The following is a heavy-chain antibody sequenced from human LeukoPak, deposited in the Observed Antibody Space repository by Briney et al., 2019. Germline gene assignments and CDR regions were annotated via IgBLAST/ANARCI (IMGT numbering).Heavy chain of an antibody. CDR2: INPNSGGT. CDR3: ARDVGLWLLNRGD. J-gene: IGHJ4*02. CDR1: GYTFTGYY. Sequence: ASVKVSCXASGYTFTGYYMHWVRQAPGQGLEWMGRINPNSGGTNYAQKFQGRVTMTRDTSISTAYMELSRLRSDDTAVYYCARDVGLWLLNRGDWGQGTLVTVSS. V-gene: IGHV1-2*06. D-gene: IGHD5-24*01.